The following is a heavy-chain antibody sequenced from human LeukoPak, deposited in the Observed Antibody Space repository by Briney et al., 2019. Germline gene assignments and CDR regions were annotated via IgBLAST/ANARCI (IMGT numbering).Heavy chain of an antibody. V-gene: IGHV3-11*01. CDR3: ARDPTYYYGSGSYYIDY. CDR1: GFTFSDYY. CDR2: IRSRGIPI. D-gene: IGHD3-10*01. J-gene: IGHJ4*02. Sequence: GGSLRLSCAASGFTFSDYYMSWIRLAPGKGLEGPSYIRSRGIPIYYPVPVKGQFTISRDNAKNSLYLQMNSLRDEETAVYYCARDPTYYYGSGSYYIDYWGQATLVTVSS.